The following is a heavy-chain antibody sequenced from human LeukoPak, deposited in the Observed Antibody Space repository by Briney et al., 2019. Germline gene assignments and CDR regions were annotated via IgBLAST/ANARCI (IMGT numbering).Heavy chain of an antibody. CDR1: DYTFTNYG. V-gene: IGHV1-18*01. J-gene: IGHJ5*02. CDR2: ISAYKGNT. Sequence: GASVTVSCKASDYTFTNYGISWVRQAPGQGLEWMGWISAYKGNTNYAQKFQGRVTMTTDTSTSTAYMELRSLRSDDTAVYYCARDGTRISYNWFDPWGQGTLVTVSS. CDR3: ARDGTRISYNWFDP. D-gene: IGHD3-3*01.